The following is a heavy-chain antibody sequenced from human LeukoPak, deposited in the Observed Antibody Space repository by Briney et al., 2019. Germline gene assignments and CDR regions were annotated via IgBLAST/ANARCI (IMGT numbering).Heavy chain of an antibody. J-gene: IGHJ4*02. V-gene: IGHV1-2*02. D-gene: IGHD2-21*01. CDR1: GYTFTSYG. CDR2: INPNSGGT. Sequence: GASVKVSCKASGYTFTSYGISWVRQAPGQGLEWMGWINPNSGGTNYAQKFQGRVTMTRDTSVSTAYMELSRLRSDDTAVYYCARDPDCGGDCWGQGTLVTVSS. CDR3: ARDPDCGGDC.